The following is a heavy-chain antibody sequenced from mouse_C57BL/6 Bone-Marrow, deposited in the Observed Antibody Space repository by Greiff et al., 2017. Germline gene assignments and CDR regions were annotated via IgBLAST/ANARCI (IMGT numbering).Heavy chain of an antibody. J-gene: IGHJ1*03. Sequence: QVQLQQSGPELVKPGASVKLSCKASGYTFTSYDINWVKQRPGQGLEWIGWIYPRDGSTKYNAKFKGKATLTVDTSSSTAYLGLRSLTSADSAVYFCARIEFDGSSGDWYFDVWGTGTTVTVSS. V-gene: IGHV1-85*01. CDR2: IYPRDGST. CDR1: GYTFTSYD. D-gene: IGHD1-1*01. CDR3: ARIEFDGSSGDWYFDV.